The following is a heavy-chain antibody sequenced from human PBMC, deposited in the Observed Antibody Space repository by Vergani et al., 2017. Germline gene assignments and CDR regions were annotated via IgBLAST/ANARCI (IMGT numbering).Heavy chain of an antibody. J-gene: IGHJ1*01. V-gene: IGHV3-13*01. CDR3: ARPTVNKQQLVPQYFQH. CDR1: GFTFSSYD. CDR2: IGTAGDT. Sequence: EVQLVESGGGLVQPGGSLRLSCAASGFTFSSYDMHWVRQATGKGLEWVSAIGTAGDTYYPGSVKGRFTISRENAKNSLYLQMNSLRAGDTAVYYCARPTVNKQQLVPQYFQHWGQGTLVTVSS. D-gene: IGHD6-13*01.